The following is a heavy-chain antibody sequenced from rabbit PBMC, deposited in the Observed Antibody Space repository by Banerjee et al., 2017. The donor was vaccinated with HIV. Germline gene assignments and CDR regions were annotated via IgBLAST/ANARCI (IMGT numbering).Heavy chain of an antibody. CDR1: GFSFSSSYW. J-gene: IGHJ4*01. Sequence: QEQLEESGGDLVKPEGSLTLTCTASGFSFSSSYWICWVRQAPGKGLEWIACIYTGSGSALDCSWGKGRFPISKTSSATVTLQKTKSTAPDQATYFCAREESDGGGHLKLWGPGTLVTVS. CDR2: IYTGSGSA. CDR3: AREESDGGGHLKL. V-gene: IGHV1S45*01. D-gene: IGHD2-1*01.